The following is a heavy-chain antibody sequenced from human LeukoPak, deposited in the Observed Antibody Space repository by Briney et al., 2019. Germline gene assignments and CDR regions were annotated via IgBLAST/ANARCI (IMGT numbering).Heavy chain of an antibody. CDR2: IYSGGST. D-gene: IGHD6-13*01. Sequence: PGESLRLSCAVSGFIFSSDYMSWVRQAPGKGLEWVSTIYSGGSTYYADSVKGRFTISRDNSKNTVYLQMSSLRVDDTAVYYCAKAASSSWPSYYYGMDVWGQGTTVTVSS. CDR1: GFIFSSDY. J-gene: IGHJ6*02. CDR3: AKAASSSWPSYYYGMDV. V-gene: IGHV3-53*01.